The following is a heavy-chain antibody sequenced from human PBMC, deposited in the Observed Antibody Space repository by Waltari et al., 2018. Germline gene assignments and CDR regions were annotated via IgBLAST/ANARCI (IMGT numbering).Heavy chain of an antibody. CDR1: GYTFTSYY. Sequence: QVQLVQSGAEVKKPGASVKVSCKASGYTFTSYYMHWVRQAPGQGLEWMGIIHPSGGSTSYAQKFQGRVTMTRDTSTSTVYMELSSLRSEDTAVYYCARDYHDCSGGSCSGSEYFQHWGQGTLVTVSS. CDR2: IHPSGGST. D-gene: IGHD2-15*01. V-gene: IGHV1-46*01. CDR3: ARDYHDCSGGSCSGSEYFQH. J-gene: IGHJ1*01.